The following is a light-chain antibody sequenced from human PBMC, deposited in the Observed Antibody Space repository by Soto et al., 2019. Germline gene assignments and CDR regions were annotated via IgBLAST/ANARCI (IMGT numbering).Light chain of an antibody. J-gene: IGKJ2*01. CDR2: WAS. Sequence: DIVMTQSPEYLAVSLGERATINCKSSQNVLYSSNNRNLIAWYQQKPGQPPKLLIYWASTRGYGVPDRFSGSGSGRDFTLTISSLQAEDVAVYYCQQYYSPPRYTFGQGTRLEIK. CDR1: QNVLYSSNNRNL. CDR3: QQYYSPPRYT. V-gene: IGKV4-1*01.